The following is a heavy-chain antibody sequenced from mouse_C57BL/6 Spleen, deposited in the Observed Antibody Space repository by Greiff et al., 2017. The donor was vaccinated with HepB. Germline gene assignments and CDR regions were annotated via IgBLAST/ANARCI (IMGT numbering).Heavy chain of an antibody. V-gene: IGHV1-7*01. CDR2: INPSSGYT. Sequence: VKLQESGAELAKPGASVKLSCKASGYTFTSYWMHWVKQRPGQGLEWIGYINPSSGYTKYNQKFKDKATLTADKSSSTAYMQLSSLTYEDSAVYYCAREHYYYGSSYKGSYYFDYWGQGTTLTVSS. CDR3: AREHYYYGSSYKGSYYFDY. J-gene: IGHJ2*01. CDR1: GYTFTSYW. D-gene: IGHD1-1*01.